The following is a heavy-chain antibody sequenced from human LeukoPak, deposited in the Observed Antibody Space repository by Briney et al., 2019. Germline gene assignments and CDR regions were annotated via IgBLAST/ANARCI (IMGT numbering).Heavy chain of an antibody. V-gene: IGHV3-21*01. D-gene: IGHD4/OR15-4a*01. CDR2: ISTSSSYI. CDR1: GFTFSSYS. Sequence: PGGSLRLSCAASGFTFSSYSMNWVRQAPGKGLEWVSSISTSSSYIYYADSVKGRFTISRDNSKNTLYLQMNSLRAEDTAVYYCARDRGRVWRYWFDPWGQGTLVTASS. J-gene: IGHJ5*02. CDR3: ARDRGRVWRYWFDP.